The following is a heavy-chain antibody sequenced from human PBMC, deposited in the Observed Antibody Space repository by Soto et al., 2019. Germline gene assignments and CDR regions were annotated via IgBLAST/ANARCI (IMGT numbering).Heavy chain of an antibody. CDR3: ARWGVRDYYYGMDV. CDR1: GYTFTGYY. CDR2: INPNSGGT. Sequence: ASVKVSCKASGYTFTGYYMHWVRQAPGQGLEWMGWINPNSGGTNYAQKFQGWVTMTRETSISTAYMELSRLRSDDTAVYYCARWGVRDYYYGMDVWGQGTTVTVSS. D-gene: IGHD3-16*01. J-gene: IGHJ6*02. V-gene: IGHV1-2*04.